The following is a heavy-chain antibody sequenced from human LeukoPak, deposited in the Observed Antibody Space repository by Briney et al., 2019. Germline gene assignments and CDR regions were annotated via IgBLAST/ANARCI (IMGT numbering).Heavy chain of an antibody. CDR1: GYTFTSYY. J-gene: IGHJ4*02. D-gene: IGHD3-22*01. V-gene: IGHV1-46*01. CDR3: ARGGTYYYDSSGLIYFDY. CDR2: INPSGGST. Sequence: ASVNVSCKASGYTFTSYYMHWVRQAPGQGLEWMGIINPSGGSTSYAQKFQGRVTMTRDTSTSTVYMELSSLTSDDTAVFYCARGGTYYYDSSGLIYFDYWGQGTLVTVSS.